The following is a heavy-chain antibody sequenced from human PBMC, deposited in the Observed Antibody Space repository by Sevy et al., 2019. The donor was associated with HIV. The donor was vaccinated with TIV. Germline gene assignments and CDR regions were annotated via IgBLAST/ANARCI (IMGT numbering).Heavy chain of an antibody. V-gene: IGHV3-48*01. Sequence: GGSLRLSCVASGFTFSSYSMNGVRQAPGKGLEWVSYISSSSDSSRTLYYADSVKGRFSISRDNAKNSVHLQMTSLRVEDTAVYYCARPDLSGWYFDFWGHGTLVTVSS. CDR2: ISSSSDSSRTL. D-gene: IGHD6-19*01. CDR1: GFTFSSYS. J-gene: IGHJ4*01. CDR3: ARPDLSGWYFDF.